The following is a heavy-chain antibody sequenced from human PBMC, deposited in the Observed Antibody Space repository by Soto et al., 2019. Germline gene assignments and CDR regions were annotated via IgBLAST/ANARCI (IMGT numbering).Heavy chain of an antibody. CDR2: IIPIFGTA. D-gene: IGHD6-19*01. J-gene: IGHJ6*02. Sequence: SVKVSCKASGGTFSSYAISWVRQAPGQGLEWMGGIIPIFGTANYAQKFQGRVTITADESTSTAYMELSSLRSEDTAVYYCARGTIAVADDYYYGMDVWGQGTTVTVSS. CDR3: ARGTIAVADDYYYGMDV. V-gene: IGHV1-69*13. CDR1: GGTFSSYA.